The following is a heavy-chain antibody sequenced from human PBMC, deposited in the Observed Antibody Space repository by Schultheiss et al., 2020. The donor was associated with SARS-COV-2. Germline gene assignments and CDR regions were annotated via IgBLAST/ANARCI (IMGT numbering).Heavy chain of an antibody. CDR3: ATGYCGGSCYSGAYYFDY. Sequence: GGSLRLSCAASFTVTATYIAWVRQSPGKGLEWVSVIYSPGGTYYADSVKGRFTISRDNSKNTVYLQMDRLRVEDTAVYYCATGYCGGSCYSGAYYFDYWGQGAPVTVSS. CDR2: IYSPGGT. V-gene: IGHV3-66*02. CDR1: FTVTATY. D-gene: IGHD2-15*01. J-gene: IGHJ4*02.